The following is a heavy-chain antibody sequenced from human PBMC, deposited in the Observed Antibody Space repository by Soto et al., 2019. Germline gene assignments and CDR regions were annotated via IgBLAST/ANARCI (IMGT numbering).Heavy chain of an antibody. J-gene: IGHJ4*02. Sequence: QVQLVESGGGVVQPGRSLRLYCAASVFTFSNYGMHWVRQAPNKGLEWVAGIWHDGSNKYHATSVECPFTISRANPNTTLYLLMNSLRVEYTAVYYCAREAGYQLLGQQLRAYWGQGTLVTVSS. CDR3: AREAGYQLLGQQLRAY. D-gene: IGHD6-13*01. CDR2: IWHDGSNK. CDR1: VFTFSNYG. V-gene: IGHV3-33*01.